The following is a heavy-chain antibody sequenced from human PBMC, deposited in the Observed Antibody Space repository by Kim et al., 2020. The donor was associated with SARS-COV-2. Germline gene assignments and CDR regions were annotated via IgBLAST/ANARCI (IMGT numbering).Heavy chain of an antibody. J-gene: IGHJ6*02. CDR1: GYTFTTYW. D-gene: IGHD2-8*02. V-gene: IGHV5-51*01. CDR3: ASHTSIFTDPRGFYYGMDV. CDR2: IYPGDSDT. Sequence: GESLKISCQGSGYTFTTYWIGWVRQMPGKGLEWLGIIYPGDSDTRHSPLFQGQVTISADKTISTAYLQLSSLKASDSAMYYCASHTSIFTDPRGFYYGMDVWGQGTTVTVSS.